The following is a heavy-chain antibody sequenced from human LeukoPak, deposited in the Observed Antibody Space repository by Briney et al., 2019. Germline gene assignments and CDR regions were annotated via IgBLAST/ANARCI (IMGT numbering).Heavy chain of an antibody. CDR3: ARDFYLALDY. CDR2: IYYSGST. Sequence: SQTLSLTCTVSGVSISSGGYYWSWIRQHPGKGLEWIGYIYYSGSTYYNPSLKSRVTISVDTSKNQFSLKLSSVTAADTAVYYCARDFYLALDYWGQGTLVTVSS. D-gene: IGHD2/OR15-2a*01. J-gene: IGHJ4*02. V-gene: IGHV4-31*03. CDR1: GVSISSGGYY.